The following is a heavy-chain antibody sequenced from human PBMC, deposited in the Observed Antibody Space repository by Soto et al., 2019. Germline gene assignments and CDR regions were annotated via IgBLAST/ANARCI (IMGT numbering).Heavy chain of an antibody. J-gene: IGHJ4*02. Sequence: QVQLVQSGAEVKKPGASVKVSCKASGYTFTSYAIHWVRQAPGQRLEWMGWINAGNGNTRYSEKFQGRVTITRDPSASTAYMELSSLISEDTAVYYCARDCTGGSCYSRYDYWGQGTLVTVSS. V-gene: IGHV1-3*01. CDR1: GYTFTSYA. CDR3: ARDCTGGSCYSRYDY. CDR2: INAGNGNT. D-gene: IGHD2-15*01.